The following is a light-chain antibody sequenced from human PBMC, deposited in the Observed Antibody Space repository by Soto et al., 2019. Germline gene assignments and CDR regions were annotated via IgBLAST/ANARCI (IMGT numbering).Light chain of an antibody. CDR2: EGS. CDR3: CSYAGSSTLYV. CDR1: SSDIGSYNL. Sequence: QSALTQPASVSGSPGQSITISCTGTSSDIGSYNLVSWYQQHPGKAPKLMIYEGSKRPSGVSNRFSGSKSGNTPSLTISGLQAEDEADYYCCSYAGSSTLYVFGTGTKLTVL. J-gene: IGLJ1*01. V-gene: IGLV2-23*01.